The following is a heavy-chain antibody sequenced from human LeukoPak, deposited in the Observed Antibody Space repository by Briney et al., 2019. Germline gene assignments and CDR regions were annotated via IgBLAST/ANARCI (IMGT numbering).Heavy chain of an antibody. CDR2: IYYTGST. V-gene: IGHV4-59*08. D-gene: IGHD1-14*01. CDR1: GGSISSYH. Sequence: SETLSLTCTVSGGSISSYHWSWLRQPPGKGLEWIGHIYYTGSTNYNPSLKSRVTGFVDTSKNQVSLRLSSVTAADTAVYYCARHGTISSESYFDYWGQGALVTVSS. J-gene: IGHJ4*02. CDR3: ARHGTISSESYFDY.